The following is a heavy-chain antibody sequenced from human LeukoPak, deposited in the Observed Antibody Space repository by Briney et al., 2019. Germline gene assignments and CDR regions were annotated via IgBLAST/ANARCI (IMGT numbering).Heavy chain of an antibody. CDR1: GFTFSDYY. Sequence: GGSLRLSCAASGFTFSDYYMSWIRQAPGKGLEWISYISISGTTIYYADSVKGRFTISRDNAKNSLYLQMNSLRAEDTAVYYCARNYGDLYYYYYYYMDVWGKGTTVTVSS. CDR2: ISISGTTI. J-gene: IGHJ6*03. CDR3: ARNYGDLYYYYYYYMDV. V-gene: IGHV3-11*04. D-gene: IGHD4-17*01.